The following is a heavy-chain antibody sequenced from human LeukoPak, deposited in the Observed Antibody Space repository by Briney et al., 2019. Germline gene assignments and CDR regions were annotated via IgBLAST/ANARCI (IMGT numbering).Heavy chain of an antibody. CDR3: ARDYYDSEGY. CDR2: IYYSGST. CDR1: GGSISSSSYY. J-gene: IGHJ4*02. D-gene: IGHD3-22*01. V-gene: IGHV4-39*07. Sequence: SETLSLTCTVSGGSISSSSYYWGWIRQPPGKGLEWIGSIYYSGSTYYNPSLKSRVTISVDTSKNQFSLKLSSVTAADTAVYYCARDYYDSEGYWGQGTLVTVSS.